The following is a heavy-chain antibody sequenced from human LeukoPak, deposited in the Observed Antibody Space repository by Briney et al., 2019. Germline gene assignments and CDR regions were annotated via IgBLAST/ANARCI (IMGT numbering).Heavy chain of an antibody. J-gene: IGHJ4*02. V-gene: IGHV3-30-3*01. CDR1: GFTFSSYA. Sequence: GGSLRLSCAASGFTFSSYAMHWVRQAPRKGLEWVAVISYDGSNKYYADSVKGRFTISRDNSKNTLYLQMNSLRAEDTAVYYCARETTVTCFDYWGQGTLVTVSS. D-gene: IGHD4-17*01. CDR2: ISYDGSNK. CDR3: ARETTVTCFDY.